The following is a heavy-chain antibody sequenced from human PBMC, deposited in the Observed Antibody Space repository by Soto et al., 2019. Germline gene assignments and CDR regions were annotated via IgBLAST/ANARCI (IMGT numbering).Heavy chain of an antibody. CDR3: AKGRLNYYGMDV. Sequence: LRLSCAASGFSFDDYAMHWVRLAPGKGLEWVSGISWNSGSIGYADSVKGRFTISRDNAKNSLYLQMSSLRAEDTALYYCAKGRLNYYGMDVWGQGTTVTVSS. V-gene: IGHV3-9*01. CDR1: GFSFDDYA. CDR2: ISWNSGSI. J-gene: IGHJ6*02.